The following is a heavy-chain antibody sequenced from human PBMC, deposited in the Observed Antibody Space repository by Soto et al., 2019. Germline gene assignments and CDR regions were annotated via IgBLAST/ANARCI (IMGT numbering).Heavy chain of an antibody. CDR1: GYTFTGYY. J-gene: IGHJ4*02. CDR2: INPNSGGT. D-gene: IGHD1-1*01. V-gene: IGHV1-2*02. CDR3: AASTEQVPFFDY. Sequence: ASVQVSCKASGYTFTGYYMHWVRQAPGQGLEWMGWINPNSGGTNYAQKFQGRVTMTRDTSISTAYMELSRLRSDDTAVYYCAASTEQVPFFDYWGQGTLVTVSS.